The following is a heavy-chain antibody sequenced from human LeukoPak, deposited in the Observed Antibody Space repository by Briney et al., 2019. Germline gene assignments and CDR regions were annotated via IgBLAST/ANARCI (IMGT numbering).Heavy chain of an antibody. CDR2: ITKSGDTT. D-gene: IGHD3-3*01. CDR1: GFTFSAFG. Sequence: GGPLRLSCAASGFTFSAFGMNWVRQAPGKGLEWVSTITKSGDTTYYVDSVKGRFTISRDNSKNTLYLQMSSLRAEDTAKYYCTKDYCGRFCSAVWGQGTTVTVSS. CDR3: TKDYCGRFCSAV. J-gene: IGHJ6*02. V-gene: IGHV3-23*01.